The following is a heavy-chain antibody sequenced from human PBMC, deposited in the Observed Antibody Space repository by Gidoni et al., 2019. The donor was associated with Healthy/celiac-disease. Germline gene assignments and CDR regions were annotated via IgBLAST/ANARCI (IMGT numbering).Heavy chain of an antibody. D-gene: IGHD6-13*01. V-gene: IGHV4-34*01. CDR2: INHSGST. CDR1: GGSFSGYY. CDR3: ARTPPREKQQLQQMGGMDV. Sequence: QVQLQQWGAGLLKPSETLSLTCAVYGGSFSGYYWSWIRQPPGKGLEWIGEINHSGSTNYNPSLKSRVTISVDTSKNQFSLKLSSVTAADTAVYYCARTPPREKQQLQQMGGMDVWGQGTTVTVSS. J-gene: IGHJ6*02.